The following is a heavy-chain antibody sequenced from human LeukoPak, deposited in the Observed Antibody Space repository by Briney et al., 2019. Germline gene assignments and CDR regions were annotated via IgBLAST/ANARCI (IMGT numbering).Heavy chain of an antibody. J-gene: IGHJ6*02. CDR2: ISSSGSTI. D-gene: IGHD3-3*01. Sequence: GGCLRLSCAASGFTFSDYHMSWIRQAPGKGLEWVSYISSSGSTIYYADSVKGRFTISRDNDKNSLYLQMNSLRAEDTAVYYCARRFLEWLSMDVWGQGTTVTVSS. CDR3: ARRFLEWLSMDV. CDR1: GFTFSDYH. V-gene: IGHV3-11*01.